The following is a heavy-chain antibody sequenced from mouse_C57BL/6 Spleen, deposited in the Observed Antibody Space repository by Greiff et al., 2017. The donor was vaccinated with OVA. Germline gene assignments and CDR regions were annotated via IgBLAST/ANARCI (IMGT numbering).Heavy chain of an antibody. CDR3: ARKAYSPFAY. CDR1: GFTFSSYA. Sequence: EVKLMESGGGLVKPGGSLKLSCAASGFTFSSYAMSWVRQTPEKRLEWVATISDGGSYTYYPDNVKGRFTISRDNAKNNLYLQMSHLKSEDTAMYYCARKAYSPFAYWGQGTLVTVSA. V-gene: IGHV5-4*03. D-gene: IGHD2-10*01. J-gene: IGHJ3*01. CDR2: ISDGGSYT.